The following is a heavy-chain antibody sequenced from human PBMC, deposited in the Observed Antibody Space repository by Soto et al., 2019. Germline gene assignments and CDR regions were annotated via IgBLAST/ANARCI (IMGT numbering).Heavy chain of an antibody. V-gene: IGHV1-69*06. Sequence: ASVKVSCKASGGTFSSYAISWVRQAPGQGLEWMGGIIPIFGTANYAQKFQGRVTITADKSTSTAYMELSSLRYEDTAVYYCASVNTMVRGPRRYYYGMDVWGQGTTVTVSS. J-gene: IGHJ6*02. CDR3: ASVNTMVRGPRRYYYGMDV. CDR2: IIPIFGTA. D-gene: IGHD3-10*01. CDR1: GGTFSSYA.